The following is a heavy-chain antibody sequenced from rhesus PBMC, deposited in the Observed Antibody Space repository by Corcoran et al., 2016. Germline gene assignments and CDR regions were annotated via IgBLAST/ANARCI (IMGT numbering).Heavy chain of an antibody. CDR1: GFTFGSYG. J-gene: IGHJ4*01. CDR3: ARGGVGDSYKFDF. CDR2: TGPLIGET. Sequence: QVQLVQSGAEVKKPGASVKVSCKASGFTFGSYGISWVRQAPGQGLWWMGGTGPLIGETNYAQKFQGRVTIPADTATTTACMELSSLRSEDTAVYYCARGGVGDSYKFDFWGQGVLVTVSS. D-gene: IGHD2-33*01. V-gene: IGHV1S10*01.